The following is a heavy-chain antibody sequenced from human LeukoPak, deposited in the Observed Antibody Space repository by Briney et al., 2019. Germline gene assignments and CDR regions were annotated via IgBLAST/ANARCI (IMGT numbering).Heavy chain of an antibody. V-gene: IGHV4-39*01. Sequence: WETLSLTCTASGGSLTSSSYYWGWIRQSPGKGLEWIGSIYFNGRPYYNPSLKSRVTISADTSKNQFSLKLTSVTAADTAVYYCARHWKYCSVGSCSDNWFDSWRQGTLVTVSS. CDR2: IYFNGRP. D-gene: IGHD2-15*01. J-gene: IGHJ5*01. CDR1: GGSLTSSSYY. CDR3: ARHWKYCSVGSCSDNWFDS.